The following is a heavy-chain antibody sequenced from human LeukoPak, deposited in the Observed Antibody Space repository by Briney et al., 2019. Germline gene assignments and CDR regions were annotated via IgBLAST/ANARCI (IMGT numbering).Heavy chain of an antibody. J-gene: IGHJ4*02. CDR3: AAYYYDSSGYYEPNLFDY. D-gene: IGHD3-22*01. V-gene: IGHV4-34*01. Sequence: SETLSLTCAVYGGSFSGYFWTWIRQPPMKGLEWIGEINHSGSTNYNPSLKSRVTISVDTSKNQFSLKLSSVTAADTAVYYCAAYYYDSSGYYEPNLFDYWGQGTLVTVSS. CDR1: GGSFSGYF. CDR2: INHSGST.